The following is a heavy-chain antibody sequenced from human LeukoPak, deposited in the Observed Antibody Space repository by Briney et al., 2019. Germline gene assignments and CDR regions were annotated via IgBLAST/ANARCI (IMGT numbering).Heavy chain of an antibody. J-gene: IGHJ4*02. V-gene: IGHV1-46*01. Sequence: EASVKVSCKASGYTFTSYYMHWVRQAPGQGLEWMGIINPSGGSTSYAQKFQGRVTMTRDTSTSTVYMELSSLRSEDTAVYYCAKVVLMGAAAGDWGQGTLVTVSS. CDR2: INPSGGST. CDR1: GYTFTSYY. D-gene: IGHD6-13*01. CDR3: AKVVLMGAAAGD.